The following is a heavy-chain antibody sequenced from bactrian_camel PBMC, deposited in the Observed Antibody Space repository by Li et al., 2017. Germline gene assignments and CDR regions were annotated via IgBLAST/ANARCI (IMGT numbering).Heavy chain of an antibody. Sequence: HVQLVESGGGSVQAGGTLRLSCTASAKIFSNYWMYWVRQVPGRGLEFVSLINNGRGTSHYADSVKGRFTISRDIAKNMIYLTMNNLKPEDTAVYFCAAGGPQYVSDYGGGVCGFDNWGQGTQVTVS. CDR2: INNGRGTS. V-gene: IGHV3S1*01. D-gene: IGHD4*01. CDR3: AAGGPQYVSDYGGGVCGFDN. CDR1: AKIFSNYW. J-gene: IGHJ4*01.